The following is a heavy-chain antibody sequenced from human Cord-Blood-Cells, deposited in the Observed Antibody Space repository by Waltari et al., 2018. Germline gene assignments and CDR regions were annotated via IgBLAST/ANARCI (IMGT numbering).Heavy chain of an antibody. CDR1: GYTFTGYY. V-gene: IGHV1-2*02. D-gene: IGHD7-27*01. Sequence: QVQLVQSGAEVKKPGASVKVSCKASGYTFTGYYMHWVRQAPGQGLEWMRWITPNSGSTNYAQKCQGKVTMTRDTSISTAYMELSRLRSDDTAVYYCARAVGKTDYWGQGTLVTVSS. CDR2: ITPNSGST. J-gene: IGHJ4*02. CDR3: ARAVGKTDY.